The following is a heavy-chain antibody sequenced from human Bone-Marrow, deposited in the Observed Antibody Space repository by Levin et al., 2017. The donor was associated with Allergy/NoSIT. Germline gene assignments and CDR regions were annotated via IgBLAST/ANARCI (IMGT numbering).Heavy chain of an antibody. J-gene: IGHJ6*02. CDR3: AGRGAVAGYGMDV. D-gene: IGHD6-19*01. CDR2: IFFTGTT. Sequence: PSETLSLTCAVYGGSFIDYHWGWIRQPPGKGMEYIGNIFFTGTTYYNPSLKSRVSISVDTSTNQFSLKMFSVTAADTAVYYCAGRGAVAGYGMDVWAQGITVIVSS. V-gene: IGHV4-34*12. CDR1: GGSFIDYH.